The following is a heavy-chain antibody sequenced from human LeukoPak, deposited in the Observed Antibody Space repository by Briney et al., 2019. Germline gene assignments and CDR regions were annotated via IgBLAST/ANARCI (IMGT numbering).Heavy chain of an antibody. V-gene: IGHV1-3*01. CDR2: INAGNGNT. Sequence: ASVKVSCKASGYRFTTDMYTIHWLRQAPGHRLEWMGWINAGNGNTKYSQKFQGRVTITGDTSARTVHMEVSSLVSEDTAVYYCARDSDSSGWSWVYWGQGTLVTVSS. D-gene: IGHD6-19*01. CDR1: GYRFTTDMYT. J-gene: IGHJ4*02. CDR3: ARDSDSSGWSWVY.